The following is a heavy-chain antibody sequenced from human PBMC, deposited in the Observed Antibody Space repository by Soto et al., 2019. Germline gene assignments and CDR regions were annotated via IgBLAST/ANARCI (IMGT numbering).Heavy chain of an antibody. V-gene: IGHV4-34*01. CDR3: ARNGSYYDFWSGYYFGGGMDV. CDR2: INHSGST. D-gene: IGHD3-3*01. Sequence: SETLSLTCAVYGGSFSGYYWSWIRQPPGKGPEWIGEINHSGSTNYNPSLKSRVTISVDTSKNQFPLKLSSVTAADTAVYYCARNGSYYDFWSGYYFGGGMDVWGQGTTVTVSS. CDR1: GGSFSGYY. J-gene: IGHJ6*02.